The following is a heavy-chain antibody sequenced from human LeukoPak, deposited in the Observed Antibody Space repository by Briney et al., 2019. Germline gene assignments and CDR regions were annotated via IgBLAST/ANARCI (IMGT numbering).Heavy chain of an antibody. CDR3: ARGSRGFDY. Sequence: SETLSLTCTVSGGSISSGSYYWSWIRQPAGKGLEFIGRIYTSGSTNYNPSLKSLVTISVDTSKNQFSLKLSSVTAADAAVYYCARGSRGFDYWGQGTLVTVSS. V-gene: IGHV4-61*02. CDR1: GGSISSGSYY. J-gene: IGHJ4*02. CDR2: IYTSGST.